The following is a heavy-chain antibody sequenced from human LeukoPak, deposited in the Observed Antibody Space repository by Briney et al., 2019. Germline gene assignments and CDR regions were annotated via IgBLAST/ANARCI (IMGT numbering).Heavy chain of an antibody. CDR2: ICDSGST. J-gene: IGHJ4*02. Sequence: SETLSLTCTVSGGSISSYYWSWIRQPPGKGLEWIGYICDSGSTKYNPSLQSRVTISVDTSKNQFSLKVSSVTAADTAVYYCAMKRDESGYSPFDSWGQGTLVTVSS. V-gene: IGHV4-59*08. CDR1: GGSISSYY. D-gene: IGHD5-12*01. CDR3: AMKRDESGYSPFDS.